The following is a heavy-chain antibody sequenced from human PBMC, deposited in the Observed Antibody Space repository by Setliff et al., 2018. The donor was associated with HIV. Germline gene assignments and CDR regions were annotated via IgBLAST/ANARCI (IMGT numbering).Heavy chain of an antibody. D-gene: IGHD2-21*02. CDR1: NGSISSGGYF. CDR3: GRGGRKDLTDN. J-gene: IGHJ1*01. V-gene: IGHV4-31*03. Sequence: SETLSLTCPVSNGSISSGGYFWSWIRQHPGKGLEWIEYIYYNGNTYYNPSLQIRAAISLDTSENHFSLKLTSVTAADTAIYFCGRGGRKDLTDNWGQGTLVTVSS. CDR2: IYYNGNT.